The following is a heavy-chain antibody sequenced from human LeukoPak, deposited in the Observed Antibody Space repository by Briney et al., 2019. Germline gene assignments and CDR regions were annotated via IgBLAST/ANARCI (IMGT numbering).Heavy chain of an antibody. CDR2: IYYSGST. V-gene: IGHV4-59*01. CDR1: GGSFSGYY. CDR3: ARDQGYLSPPLY. Sequence: PSETLSLTCAVYGGSFSGYYWSWIRQPPGKGLEWIGYIYYSGSTNYNPSLKSRVTISVDTSKNQFSLKLSSVTAADTAVYYCARDQGYLSPPLYWGQGTLVTVSS. J-gene: IGHJ4*02. D-gene: IGHD6-13*01.